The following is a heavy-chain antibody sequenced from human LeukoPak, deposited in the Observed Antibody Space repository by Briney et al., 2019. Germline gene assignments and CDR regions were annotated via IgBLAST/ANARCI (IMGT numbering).Heavy chain of an antibody. CDR3: ATNDYDDYIPDS. CDR1: GFTFSTYA. Sequence: GRSLRLSCAASGFTFSTYAMHWVRQAPGKGLEWVAIISYDGSNKYFADPVKGRFTISRDNSKNTLYLQMNSLKTDDTAVYFCATNDYDDYIPDSWGQGTLVTVSS. J-gene: IGHJ4*02. D-gene: IGHD4-17*01. CDR2: ISYDGSNK. V-gene: IGHV3-30-3*01.